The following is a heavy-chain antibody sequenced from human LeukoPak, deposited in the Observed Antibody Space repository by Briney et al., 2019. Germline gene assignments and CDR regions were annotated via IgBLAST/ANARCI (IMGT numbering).Heavy chain of an antibody. Sequence: SVTVSCKASGGTFNNFAISWVRQAPGQGLEWVGGIIPMSGTANYAQKFQGRVTITADESTSTAYMELSSLRSEDTAIYYCASPVKYYDTWSGYPPFDYWGRGTLVTVSS. CDR3: ASPVKYYDTWSGYPPFDY. CDR1: GGTFNNFA. J-gene: IGHJ4*02. D-gene: IGHD3-3*01. V-gene: IGHV1-69*13. CDR2: IIPMSGTA.